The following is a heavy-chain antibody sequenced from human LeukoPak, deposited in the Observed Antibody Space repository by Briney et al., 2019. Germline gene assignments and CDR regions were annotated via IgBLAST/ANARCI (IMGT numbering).Heavy chain of an antibody. CDR2: ISSSSSYI. CDR3: ARVYYDILTGYYSPFQH. J-gene: IGHJ1*01. CDR1: GFTFSSYS. Sequence: GGSLSLSCAASGFTFSSYSMNWVRQAPGKGLEWVSSISSSSSYIYYADPVKGRFTISRDNAKNSLYLQMNSLRAEDTAVYYCARVYYDILTGYYSPFQHWGQGTLVTVSS. D-gene: IGHD3-9*01. V-gene: IGHV3-21*01.